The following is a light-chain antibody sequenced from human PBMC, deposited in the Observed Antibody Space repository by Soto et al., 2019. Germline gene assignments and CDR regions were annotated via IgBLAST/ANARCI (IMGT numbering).Light chain of an antibody. CDR2: LAS. Sequence: EIVLTQSPGTLSLSLGERATLSCRASQSITNNYLAWYQQKPGQAPRLLIYLASNRAAGIPDRFSGSGSGADFTFTINRLEPEDFAVYHCQQYGSSPWTFGQGTKVDIK. CDR3: QQYGSSPWT. J-gene: IGKJ1*01. V-gene: IGKV3-20*01. CDR1: QSITNNY.